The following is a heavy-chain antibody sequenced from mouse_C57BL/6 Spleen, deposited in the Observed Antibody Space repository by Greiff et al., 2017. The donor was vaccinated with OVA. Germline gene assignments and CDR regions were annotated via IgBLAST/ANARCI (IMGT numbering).Heavy chain of an antibody. D-gene: IGHD1-1*01. CDR3: ARDYVGYFDV. CDR1: GYAFSSSW. V-gene: IGHV1-82*01. CDR2: IYPGDGDT. Sequence: LQESGPELVKPGASVKISCKASGYAFSSSWMNWVKQRPGKGLEWIGRIYPGDGDTNYNGKFKGKATLTADKSSSTAYMQLSSLTSEDSAVYFCARDYVGYFDVWGTGTTVTVSS. J-gene: IGHJ1*03.